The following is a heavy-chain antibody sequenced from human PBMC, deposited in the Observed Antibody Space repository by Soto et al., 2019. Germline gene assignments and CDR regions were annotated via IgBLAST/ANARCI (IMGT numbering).Heavy chain of an antibody. V-gene: IGHV3-30*18. Sequence: PGGSLRLSCAASGFTFSSYGMHWVRQAPGKGLEWVAVISYDGSNKYYVDSVKGRFTISRDNSKNTLYLQMNSLRAEDTAVYYCAKEGIAEYYYDSSGYYYYFDYWGQGTLVTVSS. D-gene: IGHD3-22*01. CDR2: ISYDGSNK. J-gene: IGHJ4*02. CDR3: AKEGIAEYYYDSSGYYYYFDY. CDR1: GFTFSSYG.